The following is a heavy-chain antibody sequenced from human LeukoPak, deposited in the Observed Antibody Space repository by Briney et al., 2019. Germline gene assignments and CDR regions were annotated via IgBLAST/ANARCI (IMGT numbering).Heavy chain of an antibody. D-gene: IGHD3-10*01. CDR2: IYYSGST. Sequence: SQTLSLTCTVSGCSISSGDYYWSWIRQPPGKGLEWIGYIYYSGSTYYNPSLKSRVTISVDTSKNQFSLKLSSVTAADTAVYYCARERIKGSGSYYNSIDYWGQGTLVTVSS. J-gene: IGHJ4*02. CDR1: GCSISSGDYY. CDR3: ARERIKGSGSYYNSIDY. V-gene: IGHV4-30-4*08.